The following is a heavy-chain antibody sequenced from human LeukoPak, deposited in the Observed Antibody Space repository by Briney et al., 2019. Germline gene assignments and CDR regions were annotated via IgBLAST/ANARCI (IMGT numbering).Heavy chain of an antibody. CDR3: ARDYWWNYDY. CDR2: ISKDGSDK. Sequence: PGGSLRLSCVGSGFTFMTYSMIWVRQAPGKGLEWVAVISKDGSDKYYPGSVRGRFTISRDNSKNTIYLQMDSLRAEDTAIYYCARDYWWNYDYWGQGTLVTVSS. J-gene: IGHJ4*02. V-gene: IGHV3-30-3*01. D-gene: IGHD1-7*01. CDR1: GFTFMTYS.